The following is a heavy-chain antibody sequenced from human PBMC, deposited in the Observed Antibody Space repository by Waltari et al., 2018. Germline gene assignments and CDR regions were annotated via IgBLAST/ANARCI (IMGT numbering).Heavy chain of an antibody. Sequence: EVQLVESGGGLVQPGGSLRLSCGASGFNFDCFWLPWVRQAPGKGLECVANINQNGSDKKYVDSVKGRFTISRDNGKNSLFLQMNNLRGDDTAIYYCARPENMGELYYYWGPGTLVTVST. CDR2: INQNGSDK. CDR1: GFNFDCFW. V-gene: IGHV3-7*03. J-gene: IGHJ4*02. D-gene: IGHD3-16*01. CDR3: ARPENMGELYYY.